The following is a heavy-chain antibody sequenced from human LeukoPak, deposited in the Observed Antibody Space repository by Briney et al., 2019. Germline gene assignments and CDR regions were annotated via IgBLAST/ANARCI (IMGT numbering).Heavy chain of an antibody. Sequence: GGSLRLSCVASGFPFSSYSMTWVRQAPGKGLEWVANIKPDGTTKFYVDSVKGRFTISRDNALNSLYLQMNSLRAEDTAIYYCARSIPYGTTWYGRSDYWGQGTLVTVSS. V-gene: IGHV3-7*03. CDR3: ARSIPYGTTWYGRSDY. CDR2: IKPDGTTK. J-gene: IGHJ4*02. CDR1: GFPFSSYS. D-gene: IGHD6-13*01.